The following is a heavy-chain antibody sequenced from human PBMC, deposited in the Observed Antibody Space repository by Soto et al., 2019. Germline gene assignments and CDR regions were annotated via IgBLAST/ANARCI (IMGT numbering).Heavy chain of an antibody. CDR1: GGTFSSYA. D-gene: IGHD6-6*01. J-gene: IGHJ2*01. CDR2: IIPIFGTA. V-gene: IGHV1-69*01. Sequence: QVQLVQSGAEVKKPGSSVKVSCKASGGTFSSYAISWVRQAPGQGLEWMGGIIPIFGTANYAQKFQGRVTITADESTSTAYMELSSLISEDTAVYYCARDRAIAARPNWYFDLWGRGTLVTVSS. CDR3: ARDRAIAARPNWYFDL.